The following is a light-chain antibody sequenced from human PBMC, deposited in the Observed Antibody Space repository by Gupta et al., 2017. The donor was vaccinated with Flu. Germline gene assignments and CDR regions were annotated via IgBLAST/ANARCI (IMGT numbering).Light chain of an antibody. J-gene: IGLJ3*02. CDR1: SSDVGNYNL. Sequence: SITISCTGTSSDVGNYNLVSWYQQHPGKAPKLIIYEVTKRPSGVSNRFSGSKSGNTASLTISGLQAGDEAAYYCCSYAGGSTWVFGGGTKLTGL. CDR3: CSYAGGSTWV. CDR2: EVT. V-gene: IGLV2-23*02.